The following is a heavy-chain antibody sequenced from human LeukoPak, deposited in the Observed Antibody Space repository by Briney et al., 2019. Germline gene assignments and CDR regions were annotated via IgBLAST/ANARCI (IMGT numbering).Heavy chain of an antibody. D-gene: IGHD1-26*01. Sequence: SETLSLTCTVSNGSISSYFWSWIRQPPGKGLEWIGYIYDSGRTDYNPSLKSRVTISLDTSKNQFSLQLNSVTPEDTAVYYCAREDEVGTTWSWFDPWGQGTPVTVSS. V-gene: IGHV4-59*12. CDR2: IYDSGRT. J-gene: IGHJ5*02. CDR3: AREDEVGTTWSWFDP. CDR1: NGSISSYF.